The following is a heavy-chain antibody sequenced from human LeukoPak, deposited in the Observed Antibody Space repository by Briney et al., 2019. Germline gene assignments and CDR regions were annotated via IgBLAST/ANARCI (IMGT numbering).Heavy chain of an antibody. Sequence: SHTLSLTCAISGDSVSSNSAAWNWIRQSPSRGLEWLGRTYYRAKWYNEYTVSVKSRITISPDTSKNQFSLLLNSLSPEDTAVYYCARGPAGTGAFDVWGQGTLVTVPS. V-gene: IGHV6-1*01. CDR3: ARGPAGTGAFDV. J-gene: IGHJ3*01. D-gene: IGHD6-13*01. CDR1: GDSVSSNSAA. CDR2: TYYRAKWYN.